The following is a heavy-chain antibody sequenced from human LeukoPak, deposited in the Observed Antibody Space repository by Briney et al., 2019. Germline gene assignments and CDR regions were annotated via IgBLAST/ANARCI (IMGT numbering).Heavy chain of an antibody. CDR3: AKADCGGADCHVRDF. J-gene: IGHJ4*02. D-gene: IGHD2-21*01. V-gene: IGHV3-23*01. Sequence: GGSLRLSCAASGFTFSNYAMSWVRQAPGRGLEWVSIISGRGDNTKYADSVEGRFTISRDNSKNTLSLQMNSLRAEDTAVYYCAKADCGGADCHVRDFWGQGTLVTVSS. CDR1: GFTFSNYA. CDR2: ISGRGDNT.